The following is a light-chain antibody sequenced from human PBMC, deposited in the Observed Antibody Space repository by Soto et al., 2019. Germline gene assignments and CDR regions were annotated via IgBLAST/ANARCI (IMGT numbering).Light chain of an antibody. CDR3: QHYNSYSEA. J-gene: IGKJ1*01. V-gene: IGKV1-5*03. CDR2: KAS. CDR1: QTISSW. Sequence: DIQMTQSPSTLSGSVGDRVTNTCRASQTISSWLAWYQQKPGKAPKLLIYKASTLKSGVPSRFSGSGSGTEFTPTISSLQPDDFATYYCQHYNSYSEAFGQGTKVDIK.